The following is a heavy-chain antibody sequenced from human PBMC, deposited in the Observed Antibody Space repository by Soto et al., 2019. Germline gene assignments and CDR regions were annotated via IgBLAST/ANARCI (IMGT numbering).Heavy chain of an antibody. V-gene: IGHV4-39*01. J-gene: IGHJ4*02. CDR3: ARLEGRATISYYFDY. CDR1: GDSINSDNYY. D-gene: IGHD3-3*01. Sequence: QLQLQESGPGLVKPSETLSLTCSVSGDSINSDNYYWGWIRQPPGKGLEWIGSIYYRGNTYYNPSLKTRVTISLDKSKSQFSLKLNSVTAADSAVYFCARLEGRATISYYFDYWGQGTLVTVSS. CDR2: IYYRGNT.